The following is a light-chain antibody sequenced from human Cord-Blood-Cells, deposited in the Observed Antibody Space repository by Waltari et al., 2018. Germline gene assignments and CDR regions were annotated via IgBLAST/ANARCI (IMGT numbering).Light chain of an antibody. CDR1: QSISSY. Sequence: DIQMTQSPSSLSASVGDRVTITCRASQSISSYLNWYQQKPGKAPKLLIYAASSLQSGVPSRFSGSGSGTDFTLTISSLQPEDFATYYCQQSYSTPPGTFGGVTKVEIK. CDR2: AAS. V-gene: IGKV1-39*01. J-gene: IGKJ4*01. CDR3: QQSYSTPPGT.